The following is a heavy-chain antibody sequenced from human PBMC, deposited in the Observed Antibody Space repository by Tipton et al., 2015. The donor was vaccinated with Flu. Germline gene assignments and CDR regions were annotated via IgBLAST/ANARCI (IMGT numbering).Heavy chain of an antibody. CDR3: ALIMPFAAKVVY. D-gene: IGHD2-15*01. CDR1: GGSISRGSYY. CDR2: IYTNANT. V-gene: IGHV4-61*02. Sequence: TLSLTCTVSGGSISRGSYYYNWIRQPAGEGLEWIGRIYTNANTNYKASLKSRVTISIDRSKNQFSLRLSSVTAADTAMYYCALIMPFAAKVVYWGQGALVTVSS. J-gene: IGHJ4*02.